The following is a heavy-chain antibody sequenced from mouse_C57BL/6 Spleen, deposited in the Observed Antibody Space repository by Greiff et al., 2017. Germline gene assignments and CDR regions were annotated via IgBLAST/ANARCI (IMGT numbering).Heavy chain of an antibody. CDR1: GYTFTSYW. D-gene: IGHD2-3*01. J-gene: IGHJ3*01. Sequence: QVQLQQPGAELVKPGASVKMSCKASGYTFTSYWLTWVKQRPGQGLEWIGDIYPGSGSTNYTEKFKSKATLTVDKSSSTAYMQLSSLTSEDSAVYYCARALYDGYSFAYWGQGTLVTVSA. CDR2: IYPGSGST. V-gene: IGHV1-55*01. CDR3: ARALYDGYSFAY.